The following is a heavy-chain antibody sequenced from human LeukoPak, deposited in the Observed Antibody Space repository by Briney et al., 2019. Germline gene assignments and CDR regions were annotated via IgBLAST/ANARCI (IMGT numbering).Heavy chain of an antibody. CDR1: CGSFSGFY. D-gene: IGHD4-17*01. CDR2: INHRGST. V-gene: IGHV4-34*01. J-gene: IGHJ5*02. CDR3: ARGLFYGEDIDWFDP. Sequence: PSETPSPPCAVYCGSFSGFYGRWIRHPPGGGRGWFGEINHRGSTNYNPSLKSRVTISVDTSKNQFSLKLSSVTAADTAVYYCARGLFYGEDIDWFDPWGQGTLVTVSS.